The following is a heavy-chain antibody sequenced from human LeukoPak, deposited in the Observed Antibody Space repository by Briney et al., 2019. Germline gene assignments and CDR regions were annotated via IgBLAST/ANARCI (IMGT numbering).Heavy chain of an antibody. CDR1: GFTFSDYP. J-gene: IGHJ4*01. Sequence: GGSQNLSCAASGFTFSDYPMHWVRQAPGKGLEYVSAISTDGGGAYYVNSVKGRFTISRDNSRNTLYLQMGSLRAEDMAVYYCARYGSGSYYHYWGRGTSVTVSS. V-gene: IGHV3-64*01. D-gene: IGHD3-10*01. CDR3: ARYGSGSYYHY. CDR2: ISTDGGGA.